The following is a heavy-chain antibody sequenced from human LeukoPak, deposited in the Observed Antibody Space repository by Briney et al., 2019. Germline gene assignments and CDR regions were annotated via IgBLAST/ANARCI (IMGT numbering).Heavy chain of an antibody. CDR2: INHSEST. CDR3: ARGLRSVISSGHWFDP. Sequence: SETLSLTCAVSGGSLSGYYWSWIRQPPGKGLEWIGEINHSESTNYNPSLKSRVSISVDTSKNRLSLKVTSVTAADTAVYYCARGLRSVISSGHWFDPWGQGSLVTVSS. CDR1: GGSLSGYY. J-gene: IGHJ5*02. V-gene: IGHV4-34*01. D-gene: IGHD2-15*01.